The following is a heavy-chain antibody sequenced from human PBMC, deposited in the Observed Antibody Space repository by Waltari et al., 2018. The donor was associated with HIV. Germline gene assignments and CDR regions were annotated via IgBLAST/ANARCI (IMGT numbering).Heavy chain of an antibody. V-gene: IGHV4-59*01. CDR1: GGSISSYF. CDR3: ARGIYQGGWFDP. J-gene: IGHJ5*02. CDR2: VHYSGST. D-gene: IGHD2-2*01. Sequence: QVQLQESGPGVLKASETLSLTCSISGGSISSYFWTWLRQPPGKGLEWIGYVHYSGSTNYNPSLKSRVTISADTSNNHFSLILTSVTAADTAVYYCARGIYQGGWFDPWGQGTLVTVSS.